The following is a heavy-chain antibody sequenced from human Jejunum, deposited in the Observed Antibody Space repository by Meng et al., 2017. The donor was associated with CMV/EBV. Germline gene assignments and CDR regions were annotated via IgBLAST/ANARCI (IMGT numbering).Heavy chain of an antibody. CDR3: ARGYNYGPHDY. Sequence: CAAPGFAFNTYAIHWVRQAPGKGLEWVTLISYDGSNKFYADSVKGRFTISRDNSKNTVYVQMNSLRVEDTAMYFCARGYNYGPHDYWGQGTLVTVSS. CDR2: ISYDGSNK. D-gene: IGHD5-18*01. J-gene: IGHJ4*02. V-gene: IGHV3-30-3*01. CDR1: GFAFNTYA.